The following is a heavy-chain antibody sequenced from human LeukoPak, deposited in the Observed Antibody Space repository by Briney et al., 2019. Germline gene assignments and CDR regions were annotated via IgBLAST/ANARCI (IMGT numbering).Heavy chain of an antibody. V-gene: IGHV3-20*04. Sequence: GGSLRLSCAASGFIFDDHGMSWVRQAPGKGLEWVAGVNWSGGDTAYADSVKGRFTISRDNSKNTLYLQMNSLRAEDTAVYYCARGAHYYDSSGYLQKNNAFDIWGQGTMVTVSS. CDR2: VNWSGGDT. CDR1: GFIFDDHG. D-gene: IGHD3-22*01. CDR3: ARGAHYYDSSGYLQKNNAFDI. J-gene: IGHJ3*02.